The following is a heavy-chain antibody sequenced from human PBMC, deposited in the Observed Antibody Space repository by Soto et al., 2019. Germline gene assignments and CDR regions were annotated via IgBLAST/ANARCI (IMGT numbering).Heavy chain of an antibody. CDR3: ARYQRIAVAGTKYYYYGMDV. V-gene: IGHV6-1*01. CDR2: TYYRSKWYN. D-gene: IGHD6-19*01. Sequence: SQTLSLTCAISGDSVSSNSAAWNWIRQSPSRGLEWLGRTYYRSKWYNDYAVSGKSRITINPDTSKNQFSLQLNSVTPEDTAVYYCARYQRIAVAGTKYYYYGMDVWGQGTTVTVSS. CDR1: GDSVSSNSAA. J-gene: IGHJ6*02.